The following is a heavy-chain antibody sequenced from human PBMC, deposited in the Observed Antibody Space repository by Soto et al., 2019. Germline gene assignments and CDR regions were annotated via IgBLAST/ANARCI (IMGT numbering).Heavy chain of an antibody. CDR3: ARDQLGANWFDP. CDR2: IYYSGST. Sequence: SETLSLTCTVSGGSISSGGYYWSWIRQHPGKGLEWIGYIYYSGSTYYNPSLKSRVTISVDRSKNQFSLKLSSVTAADTAVYYCARDQLGANWFDPWGPGTLVTVSS. J-gene: IGHJ5*02. CDR1: GGSISSGGYY. D-gene: IGHD3-10*01. V-gene: IGHV4-31*03.